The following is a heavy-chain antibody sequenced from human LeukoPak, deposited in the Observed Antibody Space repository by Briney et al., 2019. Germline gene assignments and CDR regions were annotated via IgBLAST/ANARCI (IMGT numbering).Heavy chain of an antibody. CDR3: ARSCRILDIVATIRARLGGNGFDI. V-gene: IGHV4-34*01. D-gene: IGHD5-12*01. CDR2: IYHSGST. Sequence: SETLSLTCAVYGGSFSGYYWGWIRQPPGKGLEWIGSIYHSGSTHYNPSLKSRVTIAVETSKNQFSLKLSSVTAADKAVYYCARSCRILDIVATIRARLGGNGFDIWGQGTMVTVSS. CDR1: GGSFSGYY. J-gene: IGHJ3*02.